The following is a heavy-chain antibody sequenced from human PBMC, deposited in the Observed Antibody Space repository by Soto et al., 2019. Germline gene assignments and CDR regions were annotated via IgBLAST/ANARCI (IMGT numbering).Heavy chain of an antibody. CDR3: ARASTGSGSPAPDTFDL. J-gene: IGHJ3*01. CDR2: IYPGDSDT. D-gene: IGHD3-10*01. CDR1: GYSFTSYW. Sequence: GESLKISCKGSGYSFTSYWIGWVRQMPGKGLEWMGIIYPGDSDTRYSPSFQGQVTISADKSISTAYLQWSSLESSDTAIYYWARASTGSGSPAPDTFDLWGQGTMVTVS. V-gene: IGHV5-51*01.